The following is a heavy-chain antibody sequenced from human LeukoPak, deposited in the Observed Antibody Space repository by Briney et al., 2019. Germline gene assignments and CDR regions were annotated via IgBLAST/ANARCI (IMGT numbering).Heavy chain of an antibody. Sequence: GASVKVSCKASGYTFTSYGISWVRQAPGQGLEWMGWISAYNGNTNYAQKLQGRVTMTTDTSTSTAYMELRSLRSDDTAVYYCARPKNFVTMIDAFDTCGQGTMVTVSS. J-gene: IGHJ3*02. CDR3: ARPKNFVTMIDAFDT. D-gene: IGHD3-22*01. V-gene: IGHV1-18*01. CDR2: ISAYNGNT. CDR1: GYTFTSYG.